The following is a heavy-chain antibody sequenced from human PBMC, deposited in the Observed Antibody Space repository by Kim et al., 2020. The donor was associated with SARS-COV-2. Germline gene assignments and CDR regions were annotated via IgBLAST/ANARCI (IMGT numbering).Heavy chain of an antibody. D-gene: IGHD3-22*01. V-gene: IGHV3-30*04. J-gene: IGHJ6*01. CDR2: ISYDGSNK. Sequence: GGSLRLSCAASGFTFSSYAMHWVRQAPGKGLKWVAVISYDGSNKYYADSVKGRFTISRDNSKNTLYLQMNSLRAEDTAVYYCASQYYDDSSGYYWPGYYYYDMDVWRQGTTVTVSS. CDR1: GFTFSSYA. CDR3: ASQYYDDSSGYYWPGYYYYDMDV.